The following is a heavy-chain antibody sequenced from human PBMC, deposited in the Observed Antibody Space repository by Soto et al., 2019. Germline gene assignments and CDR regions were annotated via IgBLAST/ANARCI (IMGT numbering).Heavy chain of an antibody. CDR3: ARRYYDFWSGYYNYFDY. D-gene: IGHD3-3*01. J-gene: IGHJ4*02. CDR2: ISAYNGNT. V-gene: IGHV1-18*01. CDR1: GYTFTSYG. Sequence: ASVKVSCKASGYTFTSYGISWVRQAPGQGLEWMGWISAYNGNTNYAQKSQGRVTMTTDTSTSTAYMELRSLRSDDTAVYYCARRYYDFWSGYYNYFDYWGQGTLVT.